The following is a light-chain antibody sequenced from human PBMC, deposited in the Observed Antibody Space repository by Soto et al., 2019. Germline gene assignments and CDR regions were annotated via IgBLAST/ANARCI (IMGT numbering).Light chain of an antibody. J-gene: IGLJ1*01. CDR1: SSDVGSYNY. CDR3: SXYXTSSTYV. CDR2: DVS. V-gene: IGLV2-14*01. Sequence: QSALTQPASVSGSPGQSITISCTGTSSDVGSYNYVSWYQQHPGKAPKVMIYDVSNRPSGVSYRFSGSKSRNTASLTISGXQAEXXXDYYCSXYXTSSTYVFGTGTKVTV.